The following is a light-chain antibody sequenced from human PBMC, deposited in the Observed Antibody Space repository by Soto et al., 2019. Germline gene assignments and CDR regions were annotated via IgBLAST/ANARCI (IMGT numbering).Light chain of an antibody. V-gene: IGKV1-9*01. CDR2: AAS. J-gene: IGKJ5*01. Sequence: IQLTQSPSSLSASIEDRVTITCRASQGISSFLAWYQQKPGKAPKLLIYAASTLQSGIPSRFSGSGSGTDFTPTISSLQPEDFATYYCQQLNIDSYPITFGQGTRLEIK. CDR1: QGISSF. CDR3: QQLNIDSYPIT.